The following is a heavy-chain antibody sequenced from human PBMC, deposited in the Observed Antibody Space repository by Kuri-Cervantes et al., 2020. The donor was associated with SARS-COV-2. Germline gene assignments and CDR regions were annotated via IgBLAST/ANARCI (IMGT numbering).Heavy chain of an antibody. CDR3: ARDADSSSWYPGAFDI. Sequence: ASVKVSCKASGYTLTGYYMHWVRQAPGQGLEWMGRINPNSGGTNYAQKFQGRVTMTRDTSISTAYMELSRLRSDDTAVYYCARDADSSSWYPGAFDIWGQGTMVTVSS. V-gene: IGHV1-2*06. J-gene: IGHJ3*02. CDR2: INPNSGGT. CDR1: GYTLTGYY. D-gene: IGHD6-13*01.